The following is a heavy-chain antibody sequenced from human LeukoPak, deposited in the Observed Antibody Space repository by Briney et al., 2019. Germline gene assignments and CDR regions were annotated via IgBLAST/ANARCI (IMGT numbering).Heavy chain of an antibody. V-gene: IGHV3-21*01. D-gene: IGHD1-26*01. CDR3: VVGATAFDY. J-gene: IGHJ4*02. CDR1: GFTFSSSS. CDR2: ISSSSTYI. Sequence: GGSLRLSCAASGFTFSSSSMNWVRRAPGKGLEWVSSISSSSTYINFADSVKGRFTISRDNAKSSLYLEMNSPRAEDTAVYYCVVGATAFDYWGQGTLVTVSS.